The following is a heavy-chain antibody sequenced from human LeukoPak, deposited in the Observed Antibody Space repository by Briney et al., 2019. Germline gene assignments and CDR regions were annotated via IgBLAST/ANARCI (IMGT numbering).Heavy chain of an antibody. CDR1: GFTVSSNY. D-gene: IGHD6-19*01. CDR2: ISGSGGST. CDR3: ATSKSGGAVDY. Sequence: GGSLRLSCAASGFTVSSNYMSWVRQAPGKGLEWVSAISGSGGSTYYADSVKGRFTISRDNSKNTLYLQMNSLRAEDTAVYYCATSKSGGAVDYWGQGTLVTVSS. J-gene: IGHJ4*02. V-gene: IGHV3-23*01.